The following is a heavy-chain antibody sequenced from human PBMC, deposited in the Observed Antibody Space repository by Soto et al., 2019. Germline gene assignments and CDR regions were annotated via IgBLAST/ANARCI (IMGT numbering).Heavy chain of an antibody. CDR2: ISGSGGTT. V-gene: IGHV3-23*01. Sequence: GGSLRLSCAASGFTISSYAMTWVRQAPGKGLEWVSGISGSGGTTSYADSVKGRFTISRDNSRNTLYMQMNSLRAEDTAVYYCAKALYLGVAVAGSIWGQGTLVTVSS. CDR3: AKALYLGVAVAGSI. D-gene: IGHD6-19*01. J-gene: IGHJ4*02. CDR1: GFTISSYA.